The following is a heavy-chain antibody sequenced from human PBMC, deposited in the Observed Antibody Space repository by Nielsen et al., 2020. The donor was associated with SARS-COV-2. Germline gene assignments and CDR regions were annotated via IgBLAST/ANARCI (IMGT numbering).Heavy chain of an antibody. V-gene: IGHV3-23*01. CDR3: AKERDSRGYYDY. J-gene: IGHJ4*02. CDR2: ISGTGGST. CDR1: GFTFSSYA. D-gene: IGHD3-22*01. Sequence: GESLKISCAASGFTFSSYAMTWVRQAPGKGLEWVSTISGTGGSTFYADSVKGRFTISRDNSKNTLYLQMSSLSAEDTAVYYCAKERDSRGYYDYWGQGSLVTVSS.